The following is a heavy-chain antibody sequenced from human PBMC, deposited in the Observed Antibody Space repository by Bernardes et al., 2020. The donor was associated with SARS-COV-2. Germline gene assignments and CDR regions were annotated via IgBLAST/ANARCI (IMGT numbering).Heavy chain of an antibody. J-gene: IGHJ6*02. V-gene: IGHV4-4*07. CDR2: MSASGSS. Sequence: SETLSLTRSVSGGSISTYYWSWIRRPAGKGLEWIGRMSASGSSNHNPSLRSRITMSVDTPQNQISLELSSVTAADTAVYYCAREGGTSGRGMDVWGQGTTVTVSS. D-gene: IGHD3-10*01. CDR3: AREGGTSGRGMDV. CDR1: GGSISTYY.